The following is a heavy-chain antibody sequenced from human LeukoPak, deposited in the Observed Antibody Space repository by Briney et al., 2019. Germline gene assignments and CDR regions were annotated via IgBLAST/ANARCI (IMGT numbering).Heavy chain of an antibody. Sequence: GGSLRLSCAASGFTFNNYAMSWVRQAPGKGLEWVAVISHHGSNKYSADSVKGRFTVSRDNSKNTLYLQMDSLRAEDTAVYYCARKYCSGGSCYVDYWGQGTLVIVSS. D-gene: IGHD2-15*01. CDR1: GFTFNNYA. V-gene: IGHV3-30-3*01. J-gene: IGHJ4*02. CDR2: ISHHGSNK. CDR3: ARKYCSGGSCYVDY.